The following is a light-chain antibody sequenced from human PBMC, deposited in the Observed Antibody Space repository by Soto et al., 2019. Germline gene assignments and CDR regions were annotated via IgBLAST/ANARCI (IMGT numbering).Light chain of an antibody. V-gene: IGKV3-20*01. CDR3: QQYGSSPRT. CDR2: GAS. Sequence: ETVLTQSPGTLSLSPGERATLSCRASQSVSSSNLAWYQQKPGQAPRLLIYGASSRATGIPDRFSGSGSGTDFTLAMSRLEPEDFAVYYCQQYGSSPRTFGQGTKVEIK. CDR1: QSVSSSN. J-gene: IGKJ2*01.